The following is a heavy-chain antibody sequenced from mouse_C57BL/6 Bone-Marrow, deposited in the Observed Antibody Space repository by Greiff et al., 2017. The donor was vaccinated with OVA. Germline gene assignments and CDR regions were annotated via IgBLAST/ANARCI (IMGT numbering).Heavy chain of an antibody. CDR2: IDPSDSYT. V-gene: IGHV1-50*01. CDR3: ARNPDY. J-gene: IGHJ2*01. Sequence: VQLKQPGAELVKPGASVKLSCKASGYTFTSYWMQWVKQRPGQGLEWIGEIDPSDSYTNYNQKFKGKATLTVDTSSSTAYMQLSSLTSEDSAVYYCARNPDYWGQGTTLTVSS. CDR1: GYTFTSYW.